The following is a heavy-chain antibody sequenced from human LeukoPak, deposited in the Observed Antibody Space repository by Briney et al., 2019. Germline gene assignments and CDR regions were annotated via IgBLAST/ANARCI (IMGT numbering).Heavy chain of an antibody. CDR1: GYTFTSYY. D-gene: IGHD6-19*01. J-gene: IGHJ4*02. CDR2: INPSGGST. Sequence: ASVKVSCKASGYTFTSYYMHWVRQAPGQGLEWMGIINPSGGSTSYAQKFQGRVTMTRDTSTSTVYMELSSLRSEDTAVYYCARDLYGEQWLNPFDYGGQGTLVTVSS. V-gene: IGHV1-46*03. CDR3: ARDLYGEQWLNPFDY.